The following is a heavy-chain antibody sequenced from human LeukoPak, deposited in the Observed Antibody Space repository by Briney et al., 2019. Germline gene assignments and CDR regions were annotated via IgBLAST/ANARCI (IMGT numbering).Heavy chain of an antibody. J-gene: IGHJ4*02. CDR3: ARDVDTAMAWNY. CDR1: GGSISSSSYY. Sequence: PSETLSLTCTVSGGSISSSSYYWGWIRQPAGKGLEWIGRIYTSGSTNYNPSLKSRVTMSVDTSKNQFSLKLSSVTAADTAVYYCARDVDTAMAWNYWGQGTLVTVPS. D-gene: IGHD5-18*01. V-gene: IGHV4-61*02. CDR2: IYTSGST.